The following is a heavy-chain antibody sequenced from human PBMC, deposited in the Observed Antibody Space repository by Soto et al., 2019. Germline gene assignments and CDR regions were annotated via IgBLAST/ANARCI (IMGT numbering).Heavy chain of an antibody. Sequence: EVQLVESGGGLVQPGGSLKLSCAASGFTFSGSSVHWVRQASGKGLEWVGRIRNKANSYATAYAASVRGRFTISRDDSKNTAFLQMNRLSTEDTGVYYCIRHSPEDMIRTWGQGTLVTVSS. J-gene: IGHJ4*02. CDR3: IRHSPEDMIRT. CDR1: GFTFSGSS. CDR2: IRNKANSYAT. D-gene: IGHD2-15*01. V-gene: IGHV3-73*02.